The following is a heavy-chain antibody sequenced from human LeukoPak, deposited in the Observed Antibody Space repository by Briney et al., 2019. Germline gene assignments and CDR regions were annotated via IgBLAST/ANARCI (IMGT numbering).Heavy chain of an antibody. CDR1: GFTFSSYG. Sequence: GGSLRLSCAASGFTFSSYGMHWVRQAPGKGLEWVAVISYDGGNKYYADSVKGRFTISRDNPKNTLYLQMNSLRAEDTAVYYFARGSRYYYDSSGYYYDYWGERTLVTVSS. V-gene: IGHV3-30*03. CDR2: ISYDGGNK. J-gene: IGHJ4*02. CDR3: ARGSRYYYDSSGYYYDY. D-gene: IGHD3-22*01.